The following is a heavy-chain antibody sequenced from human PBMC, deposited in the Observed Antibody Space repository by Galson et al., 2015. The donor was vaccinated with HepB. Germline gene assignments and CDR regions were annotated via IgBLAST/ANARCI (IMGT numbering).Heavy chain of an antibody. D-gene: IGHD4-17*01. Sequence: SVKVSCKASGYTFTSYAMHWVRQAPGQRLEWMGWINAGNGNTKYSQKFQGRVTITRDTSASTAYMELSSLRSEDTAVYYCARGGETTVTTLDYWGQGTLVTVSS. J-gene: IGHJ4*02. CDR3: ARGGETTVTTLDY. V-gene: IGHV1-3*01. CDR1: GYTFTSYA. CDR2: INAGNGNT.